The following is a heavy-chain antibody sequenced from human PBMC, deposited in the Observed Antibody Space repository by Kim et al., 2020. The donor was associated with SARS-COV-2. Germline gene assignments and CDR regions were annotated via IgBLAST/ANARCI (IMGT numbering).Heavy chain of an antibody. CDR1: GGTFSSYA. V-gene: IGHV1-69*13. J-gene: IGHJ6*02. CDR2: IIPIFGTA. Sequence: SVKVSCKASGGTFSSYAISWVRQAPGQGLEWMGGIIPIFGTANYAQKFQGRVTITADESTSTAYMELSSLRSEDTAVYYCARESGLHGSGSYYYYYGMDVWGQGTTVTVSS. CDR3: ARESGLHGSGSYYYYYGMDV. D-gene: IGHD3-10*01.